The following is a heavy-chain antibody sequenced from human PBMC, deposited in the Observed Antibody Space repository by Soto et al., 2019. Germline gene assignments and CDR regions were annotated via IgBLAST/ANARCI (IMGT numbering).Heavy chain of an antibody. D-gene: IGHD3-16*01. Sequence: EVQLLESGGGLVQPGGSLRLSCAASGFTFNTYAMSWVRQAPGKGLEWLSALSGSGVDIYYADSVKGRFIISRDNSKNTLYLPMNSMSDEASALFYGEKGGDLCNVRFYDNWGQGTLVTVSS. CDR2: LSGSGVDI. J-gene: IGHJ4*02. V-gene: IGHV3-23*01. CDR3: EKGGDLCNVRFYDN. CDR1: GFTFNTYA.